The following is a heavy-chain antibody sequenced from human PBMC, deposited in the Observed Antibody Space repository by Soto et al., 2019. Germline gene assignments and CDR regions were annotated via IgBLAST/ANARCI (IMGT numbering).Heavy chain of an antibody. Sequence: AGSMRLCCAASAFTFRNYAMNWVRKAPGKGLEWVSVISGSGGSASYADSVQGRFTISRDNSKNTLYLQMNSLRAEDTAIYYCVREDSAWDSRGSFDFWGRGKIVTVSS. J-gene: IGHJ3*01. CDR2: ISGSGGSA. CDR1: AFTFRNYA. D-gene: IGHD6-19*01. V-gene: IGHV3-23*01. CDR3: VREDSAWDSRGSFDF.